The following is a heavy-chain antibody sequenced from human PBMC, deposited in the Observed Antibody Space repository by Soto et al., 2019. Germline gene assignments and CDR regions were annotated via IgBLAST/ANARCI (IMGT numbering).Heavy chain of an antibody. CDR3: ARSYSCYLDN. V-gene: IGHV4-31*03. CDR2: IYYSGNT. D-gene: IGHD3-22*01. CDR1: GDSMSSGAYY. Sequence: PSETLSLPCSVSGDSMSSGAYYWNWIRQHPGKGLEWIAYIYYSGNTYYTPSLRSRINISVDTSKSQFSLKLTSLTDADTAVYYCARSYSCYLDNWGQGTLVTVSS. J-gene: IGHJ4*02.